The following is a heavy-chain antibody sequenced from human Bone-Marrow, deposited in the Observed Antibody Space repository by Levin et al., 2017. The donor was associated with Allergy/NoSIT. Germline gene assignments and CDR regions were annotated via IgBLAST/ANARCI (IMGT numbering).Heavy chain of an antibody. V-gene: IGHV1-2*02. CDR3: ASWDRLDY. J-gene: IGHJ4*02. Sequence: ASVKVSCQASGYTLSDYYLHWVRQAPGQGLEWMGWLNPKSGETKYAQKFQGRVTMTRDTSINTAYMELRRLRSDDTAVYYCASWDRLDYWGQGTLVTVSP. CDR2: LNPKSGET. D-gene: IGHD1-26*01. CDR1: GYTLSDYY.